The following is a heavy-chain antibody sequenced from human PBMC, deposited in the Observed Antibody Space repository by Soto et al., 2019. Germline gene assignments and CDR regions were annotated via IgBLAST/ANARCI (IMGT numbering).Heavy chain of an antibody. CDR1: GGSVSSDYW. CDR2: IYHSGRT. CDR3: ARDRTSDGRDFDY. J-gene: IGHJ4*02. Sequence: QVQLQESGPGVVKPSGTLSLTCAVSGGSVSSDYWWSWVRLPPGKGLEWIGEIYHSGRTNYNPSLKSRVTISLDKSKNQLSLILNSVTAADTAVYYCARDRTSDGRDFDYWGQGTLVTVSS. D-gene: IGHD1-26*01. V-gene: IGHV4-4*02.